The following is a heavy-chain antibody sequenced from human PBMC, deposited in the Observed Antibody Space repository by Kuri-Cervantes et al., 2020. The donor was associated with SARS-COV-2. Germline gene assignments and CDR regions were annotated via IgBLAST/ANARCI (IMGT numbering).Heavy chain of an antibody. D-gene: IGHD3-3*01. Sequence: GSLRLSCAVYGGSFSGYYWSWIRQPPGKGLEWIGEINHSGSTNYNPSLKSRVTISVDTSKNQFSLKLSSVTAADTAVYYCARRLWSGYSFRYYHYMDVWGKGTTVTVSS. CDR1: GGSFSGYY. J-gene: IGHJ6*03. CDR3: ARRLWSGYSFRYYHYMDV. CDR2: INHSGST. V-gene: IGHV4-34*01.